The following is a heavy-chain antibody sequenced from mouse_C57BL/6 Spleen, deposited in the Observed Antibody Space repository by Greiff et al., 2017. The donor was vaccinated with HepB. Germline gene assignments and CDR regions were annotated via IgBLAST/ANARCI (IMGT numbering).Heavy chain of an antibody. CDR2: IDPENGDT. CDR1: GFNIKDDY. Sequence: VQLKQSGAELVRPGASVKLSCTASGFNIKDDYMHWVKQRPEQGLEWIGWIDPENGDTEYASKFQGKATITADTSSNTAYLQLSSLTSEDTAVYYCTTGLLLRYAMDYWGQGTSVTVSS. CDR3: TTGLLLRYAMDY. D-gene: IGHD1-1*01. J-gene: IGHJ4*01. V-gene: IGHV14-4*01.